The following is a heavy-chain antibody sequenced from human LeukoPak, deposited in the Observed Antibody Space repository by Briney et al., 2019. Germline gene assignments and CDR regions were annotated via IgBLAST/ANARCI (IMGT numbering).Heavy chain of an antibody. J-gene: IGHJ1*01. Sequence: GGSLRLSCGASGFTFSSSAMHWVRQGPGTGLEWVAYIAHHGNNKYYADSVKGRFTISRDNSKGSLYLQMNSLRADDTAVYYCAKDGSSSCTDWGQRPLVRFSS. D-gene: IGHD3-10*01. CDR3: AKDGSSSCTD. CDR1: GFTFSSSA. V-gene: IGHV3-30*02. CDR2: IAHHGNNK.